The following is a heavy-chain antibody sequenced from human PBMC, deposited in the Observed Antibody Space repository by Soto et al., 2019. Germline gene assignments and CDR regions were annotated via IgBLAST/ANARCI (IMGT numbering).Heavy chain of an antibody. V-gene: IGHV3-7*01. D-gene: IGHD2-2*01. CDR3: ARGEYQLPIAS. CDR1: GFTFRNYW. J-gene: IGHJ4*02. CDR2: IKQDGSEK. Sequence: EVQLVESGGGLVQPGGSLRLSCAASGFTFRNYWMTWVRQAPGKGLEWVANIKQDGSEKYYVDSVRGRFTISRDNAKNSLYLQMNSLRAEDTAVYYCARGEYQLPIASWGQGTLVTVSS.